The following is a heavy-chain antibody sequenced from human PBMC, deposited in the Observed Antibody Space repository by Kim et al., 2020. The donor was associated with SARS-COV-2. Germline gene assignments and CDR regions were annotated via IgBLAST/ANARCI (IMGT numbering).Heavy chain of an antibody. CDR3: AKDQVDSSYDGVGDFYYGIDV. CDR1: GFTFSSYA. J-gene: IGHJ6*02. Sequence: GGSLRLSCAASGFTFSSYAMSWVRQAPGKGLEWVSGISGSGVSTYYADSVKGRFTISRDNPKNTLFLQMNTLRAEDTAVYYCAKDQVDSSYDGVGDFYYGIDVWGQGTTVTVSS. D-gene: IGHD5-12*01. CDR2: ISGSGVST. V-gene: IGHV3-23*01.